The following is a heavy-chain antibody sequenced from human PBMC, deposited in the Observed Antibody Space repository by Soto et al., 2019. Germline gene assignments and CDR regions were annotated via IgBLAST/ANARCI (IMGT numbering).Heavy chain of an antibody. CDR3: AREPYGLGSYSGY. J-gene: IGHJ4*02. V-gene: IGHV1-18*01. CDR2: ITAYNGNT. Sequence: QVQLVQSGAEVKKPGASVKVSCKASGYTFTEYGISWVRQAPGQGLEWMGWITAYNGNTNYAQKFQGRVIMTTDTSTSTAYMEVRSLRSDGTAVYYCAREPYGLGSYSGYWGQGTLVSVSS. D-gene: IGHD3-10*01. CDR1: GYTFTEYG.